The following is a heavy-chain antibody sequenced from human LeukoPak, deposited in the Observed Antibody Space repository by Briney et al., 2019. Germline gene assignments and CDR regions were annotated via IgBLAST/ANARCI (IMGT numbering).Heavy chain of an antibody. CDR2: IHTSGST. Sequence: SQTLSLTCTVSGGSISNYWSWIRQPAGRGLEWIGRIHTSGSTNYNPSLKSRVTLSGDTSKNLFSLRLTSVTAADTAIYYCARDEGSGWYAYWGQGTLVTVSS. D-gene: IGHD6-19*01. J-gene: IGHJ4*02. CDR3: ARDEGSGWYAY. V-gene: IGHV4-4*07. CDR1: GGSISNY.